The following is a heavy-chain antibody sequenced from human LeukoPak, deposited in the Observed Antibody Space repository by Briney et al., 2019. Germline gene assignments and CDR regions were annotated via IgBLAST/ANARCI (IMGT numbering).Heavy chain of an antibody. CDR2: IRYDGNNK. J-gene: IGHJ3*02. CDR1: GFTFSSYA. V-gene: IGHV3-30*02. D-gene: IGHD6-13*01. Sequence: PGGSLRLSCAASGFTFSSYAMHWVRQAPGKGLEGVAFIRYDGNNKYYADSVKGRFTISRDNSKNTLYLQMNSLRAEDTAVYYCAKTPAASNTFDIWGQGTMVTVSS. CDR3: AKTPAASNTFDI.